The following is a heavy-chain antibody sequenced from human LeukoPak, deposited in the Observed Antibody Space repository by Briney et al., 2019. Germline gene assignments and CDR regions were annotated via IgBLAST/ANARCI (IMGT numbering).Heavy chain of an antibody. V-gene: IGHV4-38-2*01. CDR1: GYSISGAYY. CDR2: VYHTGST. Sequence: PSETLSLTCAVSGYSISGAYYWGWIRQPPGKGLEWIGSVYHTGSTYYNPSLKSRVTMSVDTSTNQFSLKLTSVTAADTAIYYCARAAAGSRYCFDYWGQGTLVTVYS. CDR3: ARAAAGSRYCFDY. D-gene: IGHD6-13*01. J-gene: IGHJ4*02.